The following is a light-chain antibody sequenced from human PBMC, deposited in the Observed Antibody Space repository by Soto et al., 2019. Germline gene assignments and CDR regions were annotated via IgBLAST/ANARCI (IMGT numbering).Light chain of an antibody. CDR2: DAS. CDR3: QQRSNWPSIT. CDR1: QSVSSY. J-gene: IGKJ5*01. V-gene: IGKV3-11*01. Sequence: EIQLTQSPATLSLSPGERATLSCRASQSVSSYLAWYQQKPGQAPRLLIYDASNRAPGIPARFSGSGSGTDFSLTISSLESEDFAVYYCQQRSNWPSITFCQGTRLEIK.